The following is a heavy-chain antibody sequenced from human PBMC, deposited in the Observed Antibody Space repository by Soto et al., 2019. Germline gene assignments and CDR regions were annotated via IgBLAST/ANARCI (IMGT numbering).Heavy chain of an antibody. D-gene: IGHD5-12*01. Sequence: QVQLVQSGAEVKKPGSSVKVSCKASGGTFSSYTISWVRQAPGQGLEWMGRIIPILGIANYAQKFQGRVTITADKATSTAYMELSSLRSEDTAVYYCASLSQVATTPDYWGQGTLVTVSS. CDR2: IIPILGIA. CDR1: GGTFSSYT. V-gene: IGHV1-69*02. CDR3: ASLSQVATTPDY. J-gene: IGHJ4*02.